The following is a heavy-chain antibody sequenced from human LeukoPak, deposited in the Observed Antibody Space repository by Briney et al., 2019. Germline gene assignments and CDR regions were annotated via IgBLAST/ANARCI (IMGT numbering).Heavy chain of an antibody. V-gene: IGHV4-34*01. J-gene: IGHJ5*02. CDR1: GGSFSGYY. CDR3: ARQRLDYGELNWFDP. CDR2: VYYSGST. D-gene: IGHD4-17*01. Sequence: PSETLSLTCAVYGGSFSGYYWSWIRQPPGKGLEWIGSVYYSGSTYYNSSLKSRATISVDTSKNQFSLKLRSVTAADTAMYFCARQRLDYGELNWFDPWGQGTLVTVSS.